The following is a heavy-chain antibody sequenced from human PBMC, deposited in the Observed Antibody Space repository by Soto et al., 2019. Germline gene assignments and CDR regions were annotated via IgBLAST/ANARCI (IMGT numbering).Heavy chain of an antibody. CDR3: AREGPAPYYYSGMDV. CDR1: GYSFTTYG. CDR2: ISAYNGNT. J-gene: IGHJ6*02. V-gene: IGHV1-18*01. Sequence: QVQLVQSGGEVKKPGASVKVSCKTSGYSFTTYGISWVRQAPGQGLEWMGWISAYNGNTNYAQKLQDRVTMTPDTSTSTAYMELRSLRCVDTAEYYCAREGPAPYYYSGMDVWGQGSTVTVSS.